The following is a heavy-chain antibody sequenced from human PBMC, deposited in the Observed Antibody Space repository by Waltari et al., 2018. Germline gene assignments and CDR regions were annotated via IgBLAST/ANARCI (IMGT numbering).Heavy chain of an antibody. CDR1: GYTFTNYA. CDR3: AREVVPAATIVVNWFDP. D-gene: IGHD2-2*01. J-gene: IGHJ5*02. Sequence: QVQLVQSGSELKKPGASVKVSCKASGYTFTNYAINWLRQAPGQGLELMGWINTNTVNPTYVQGFTGRFVFSWATSVSTAYLQINSLKADDTAVYYCAREVVPAATIVVNWFDPWGQGTLVTVSS. V-gene: IGHV7-4-1*02. CDR2: INTNTVNP.